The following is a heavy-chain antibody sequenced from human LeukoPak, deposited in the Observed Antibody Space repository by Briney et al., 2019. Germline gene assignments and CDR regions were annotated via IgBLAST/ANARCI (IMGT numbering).Heavy chain of an antibody. CDR2: INGDGSNV. CDR1: GFIFSNYY. D-gene: IGHD2-2*01. CDR3: ARDQYIVVVPAAMLGYYYYYMDV. J-gene: IGHJ6*03. V-gene: IGHV3-74*01. Sequence: PGGSLRLSCAASGFIFSNYYMHWVRQAPGKGLVWVSHINGDGSNVNYADSVKGRFTISRDNAKNSLYLQMNSLRAEDTAVYYCARDQYIVVVPAAMLGYYYYYMDVWGKGTTVTVSS.